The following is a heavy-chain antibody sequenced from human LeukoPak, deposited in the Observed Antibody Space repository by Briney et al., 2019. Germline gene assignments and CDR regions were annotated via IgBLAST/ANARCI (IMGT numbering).Heavy chain of an antibody. V-gene: IGHV1-46*01. Sequence: ASVRVSCMASGYTFTSYYMHWVRHAPGQGLEWMGLINPSGGSTSYAQKFQGRVTMTRDMSTSTVYMELSSLRSEDTAVYHCARAASGIGSGWYEDYWGQGTLVTVSS. CDR3: ARAASGIGSGWYEDY. D-gene: IGHD6-19*01. CDR2: INPSGGST. CDR1: GYTFTSYY. J-gene: IGHJ4*02.